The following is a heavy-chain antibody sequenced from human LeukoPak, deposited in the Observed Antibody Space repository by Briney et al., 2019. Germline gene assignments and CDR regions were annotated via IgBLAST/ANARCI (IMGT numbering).Heavy chain of an antibody. Sequence: GGSLRLSCAASGFTFSSYSMNWVRQAPGKGLEWVSYISSSGSTIYYADSVKGRFTISRDNAKNSLYLQMNSLRAEDTAVYYCARDGQGSGSYYNVRYYYYMDVWGKGTTVTISS. CDR3: ARDGQGSGSYYNVRYYYYMDV. CDR1: GFTFSSYS. J-gene: IGHJ6*03. CDR2: ISSSGSTI. V-gene: IGHV3-48*04. D-gene: IGHD3-10*01.